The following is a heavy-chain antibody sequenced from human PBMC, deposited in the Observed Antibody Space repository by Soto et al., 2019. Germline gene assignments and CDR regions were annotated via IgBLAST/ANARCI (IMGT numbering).Heavy chain of an antibody. V-gene: IGHV4-59*01. Sequence: QVQLQESGPGLVKPSETLSLTCTVSGGSISSYYWSWIRQPPGKGLEWIGYIYYSGITNYNPSLTSRVTISVDPSKNQFSLTLSSVTAADTAVYYCARYKSNYYYGMDVWGQGTTVTVSS. D-gene: IGHD1-20*01. CDR3: ARYKSNYYYGMDV. J-gene: IGHJ6*02. CDR1: GGSISSYY. CDR2: IYYSGIT.